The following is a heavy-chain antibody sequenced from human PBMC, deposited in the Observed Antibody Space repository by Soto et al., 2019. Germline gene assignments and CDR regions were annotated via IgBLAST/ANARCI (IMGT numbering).Heavy chain of an antibody. D-gene: IGHD3-3*01. CDR1: GYTFTGYY. J-gene: IGHJ6*02. Sequence: QVQLVQSGAEVKKPGASVKVSCKASGYTFTGYYMHWVRQAPGQGLEWMGWINPNSGGTNYAQKFQGRVTMTRDTSISTAYMELSRLRFDDTAVYYCAQKVTIFGVVIPGMDVWGQGTTVTVSS. CDR3: AQKVTIFGVVIPGMDV. CDR2: INPNSGGT. V-gene: IGHV1-2*02.